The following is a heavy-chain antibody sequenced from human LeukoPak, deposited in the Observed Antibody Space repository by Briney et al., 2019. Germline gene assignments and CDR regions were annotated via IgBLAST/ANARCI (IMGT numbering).Heavy chain of an antibody. CDR1: GGSISSYY. CDR3: AREVRTIFGVVILYYFDY. J-gene: IGHJ4*02. V-gene: IGHV4-59*01. D-gene: IGHD3-3*01. CDR2: IYYSGST. Sequence: SETLSLTCTVSGGSISSYYWSWIRQPPGKGLEWIGYIYYSGSTNYNPSLKSRVTISVDTSKNQFSLRLSSVTAADTAVYYCAREVRTIFGVVILYYFDYWGQGTLVTVSS.